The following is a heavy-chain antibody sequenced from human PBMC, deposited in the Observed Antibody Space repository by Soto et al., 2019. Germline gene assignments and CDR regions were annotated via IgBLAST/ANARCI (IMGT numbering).Heavy chain of an antibody. CDR3: ARIQPRGVSYSSGWYSFDY. V-gene: IGHV1-2*04. CDR1: GYTFTGYY. Sequence: GASVKVSCKASGYTFTGYYMHWVRQAPGQGLEWMGWINPNSGGTNYAQKFQGWVTMTRDTSISTAYMELSRLRSDDTAVYYCARIQPRGVSYSSGWYSFDYWGQGTLVTVPS. CDR2: INPNSGGT. D-gene: IGHD6-19*01. J-gene: IGHJ4*02.